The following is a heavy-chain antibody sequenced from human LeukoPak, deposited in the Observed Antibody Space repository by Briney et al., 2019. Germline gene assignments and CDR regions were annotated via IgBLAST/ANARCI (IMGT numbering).Heavy chain of an antibody. D-gene: IGHD3-22*01. CDR2: INQDGSAK. J-gene: IGHJ5*02. CDR1: GFTFSSYW. CDR3: ARKTYYYDTSPAGWFDT. Sequence: GGSLRLSCAASGFTFSSYWMSWVRHTPGKGLEWVANINQDGSAKNYVDSVEGRFTISRDNSKNSLYLQMNSLRAEDTAIYYCARKTYYYDTSPAGWFDTWGQGTLGTVSS. V-gene: IGHV3-7*01.